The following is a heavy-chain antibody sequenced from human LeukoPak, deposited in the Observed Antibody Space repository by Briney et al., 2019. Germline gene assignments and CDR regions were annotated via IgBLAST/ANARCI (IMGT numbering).Heavy chain of an antibody. CDR3: AKGTTIFGVVIIGAFDI. D-gene: IGHD3-3*01. CDR1: GFTFSSYA. V-gene: IGHV3-23*01. J-gene: IGHJ3*02. CDR2: ISGSGGST. Sequence: SGGSLRLSCAASGFTFSSYAMSWVRQAPGKGLEWVSAISGSGGSTYYADSVKGRFTISRDNSKNTLYLQMNSLRAEDTAVYYCAKGTTIFGVVIIGAFDIWGQGTMVTVSS.